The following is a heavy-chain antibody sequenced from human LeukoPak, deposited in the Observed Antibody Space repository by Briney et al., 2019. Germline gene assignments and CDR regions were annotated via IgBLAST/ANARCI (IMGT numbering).Heavy chain of an antibody. CDR2: MNPNSGNT. Sequence: GASVKVSCKASGYTFTSYDINWVRQASGQGLEWMGWMNPNSGNTASAQKFQGRVTMTTNTSISTAYMELIGLRSEDTAMYFCARKGLLGSGKPWFDPWGQGTLVTVSS. D-gene: IGHD2-15*01. V-gene: IGHV1-8*01. CDR1: GYTFTSYD. CDR3: ARKGLLGSGKPWFDP. J-gene: IGHJ5*02.